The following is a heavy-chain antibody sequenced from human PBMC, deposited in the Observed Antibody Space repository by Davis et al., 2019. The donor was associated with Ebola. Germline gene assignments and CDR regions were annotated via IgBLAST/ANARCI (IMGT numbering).Heavy chain of an antibody. V-gene: IGHV3-7*01. D-gene: IGHD3-3*01. CDR2: IKQDGSEK. CDR1: GFTFSSYW. Sequence: GESLKISCAASGFTFSSYWMSWVRQAPGKGLEWVANIKQDGSEKYYVDSVKGRFTISRDNAKNSLYLQMNSLRAEDTAVYYCARKSTYYDFWSGYYTVYYGMDVWGQGTTVTVSS. J-gene: IGHJ6*02. CDR3: ARKSTYYDFWSGYYTVYYGMDV.